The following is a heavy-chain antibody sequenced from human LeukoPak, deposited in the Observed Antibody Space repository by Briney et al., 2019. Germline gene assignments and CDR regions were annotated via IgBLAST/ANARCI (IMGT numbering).Heavy chain of an antibody. CDR3: SKVYYDFWSGYFGPQLFDY. CDR1: GFTFSSYA. D-gene: IGHD3-3*01. V-gene: IGHV3-30-3*01. CDR2: ISYDGSNK. Sequence: PGGSLRLSCAASGFTFSSYAMHWVRRAPGKGLEWVAVISYDGSNKYYADSVKGRFTISRDNSKNTLYLQMNSLRAEDTAVYYCSKVYYDFWSGYFGPQLFDYWGQGTLVTVSS. J-gene: IGHJ4*02.